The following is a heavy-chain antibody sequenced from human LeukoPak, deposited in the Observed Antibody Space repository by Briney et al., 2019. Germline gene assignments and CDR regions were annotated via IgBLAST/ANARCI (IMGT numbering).Heavy chain of an antibody. J-gene: IGHJ6*03. D-gene: IGHD3-16*02. CDR3: ARHIGGGIEDMDV. V-gene: IGHV4-59*08. CDR1: GGSIGTYY. Sequence: SETLSLTCTVSGGSIGTYYWSWVRQSPGKGLKWIGYIYVTGNRYNPYLQSRVTISVDTSRNQFFLKMSSVTAADTAVYYCARHIGGGIEDMDVWGKGTKVTVSS. CDR2: IYVTGN.